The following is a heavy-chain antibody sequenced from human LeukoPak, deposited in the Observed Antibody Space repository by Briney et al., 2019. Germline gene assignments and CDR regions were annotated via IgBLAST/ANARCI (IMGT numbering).Heavy chain of an antibody. CDR3: ARHPIQLWFNGDY. CDR1: GYTFTSYG. Sequence: AGVKVSCKASGYTFTSYGISWVRQAPGRGREWVGWKSEYKRNTNQAQKRQGRVTRTTDTSTSKAYMELQSLRSDDTAVYYCARHPIQLWFNGDYWGQGTLVTVSS. D-gene: IGHD5-18*01. V-gene: IGHV1-18*01. CDR2: KSEYKRNT. J-gene: IGHJ4*02.